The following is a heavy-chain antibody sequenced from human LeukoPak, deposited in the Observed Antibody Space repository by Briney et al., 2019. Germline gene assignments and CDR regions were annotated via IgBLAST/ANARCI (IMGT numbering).Heavy chain of an antibody. J-gene: IGHJ4*02. V-gene: IGHV5-51*01. CDR3: ARGPLWFGKLAQPFDY. CDR2: IYPGDSDT. CDR1: GYSFTSYW. Sequence: GESLKISCKGSGYSFTSYWIGWVRQMPGEGLEWMGIIYPGDSDTRYSPSFQGQVTISADKSISTAYLQWSSLKASDTAMYYCARGPLWFGKLAQPFDYWGQGTLVTVSS. D-gene: IGHD3-10*01.